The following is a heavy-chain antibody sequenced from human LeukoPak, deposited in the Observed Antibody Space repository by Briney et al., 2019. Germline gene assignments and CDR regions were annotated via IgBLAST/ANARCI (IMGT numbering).Heavy chain of an antibody. D-gene: IGHD2-15*01. CDR1: GGSISSYY. CDR2: IYYSGST. CDR3: ARDHCSGGSCYGTEWGLNWFDP. V-gene: IGHV4-59*01. J-gene: IGHJ5*02. Sequence: PSETLSLTCTVSGGSISSYYWSWIRQPPGKGLEWIGYIYYSGSTNYNPSLKSRVTISVDTSKNQFSLKLSSVTAADTAVYYCARDHCSGGSCYGTEWGLNWFDPWGQGTLVTVSS.